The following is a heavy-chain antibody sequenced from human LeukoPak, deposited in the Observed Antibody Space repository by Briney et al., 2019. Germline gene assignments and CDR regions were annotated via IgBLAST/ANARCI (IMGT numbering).Heavy chain of an antibody. CDR2: IIPIFGTA. Sequence: ASVKVSCKASGGTFSSYAISWLRQAPGQGLEWMGGIIPIFGTANYAQKFQGRVTITTDESTSTAYMELSSLRSEDTAVYYCASRIAADPYYFDYWGQGTLVTVSS. D-gene: IGHD6-6*01. V-gene: IGHV1-69*05. CDR3: ASRIAADPYYFDY. J-gene: IGHJ4*02. CDR1: GGTFSSYA.